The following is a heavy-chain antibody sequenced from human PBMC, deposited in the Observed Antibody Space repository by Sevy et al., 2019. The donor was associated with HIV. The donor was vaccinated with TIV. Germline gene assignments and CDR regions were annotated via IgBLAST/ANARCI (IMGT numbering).Heavy chain of an antibody. D-gene: IGHD2-21*01. CDR3: VKEGGGEGGDH. CDR1: GFSYSSYG. Sequence: GGSLRLSCAASGFSYSSYGMHWVRQAPGKGLEWVAYIQYDGSNKDYADSVKGQFTISRDNSKNPLDLQMNSLRVEDTAVYYCVKEGGGEGGDHWGQGTLVTVSS. V-gene: IGHV3-30*02. CDR2: IQYDGSNK. J-gene: IGHJ4*02.